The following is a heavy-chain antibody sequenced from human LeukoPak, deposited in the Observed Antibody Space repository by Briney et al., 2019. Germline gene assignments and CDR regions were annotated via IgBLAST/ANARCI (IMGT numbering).Heavy chain of an antibody. CDR3: ARGAGIGEAGTGFDY. CDR2: IWYGGSNK. CDR1: GFTFSSYG. D-gene: IGHD6-13*01. V-gene: IGHV3-33*01. Sequence: PGRSLRLSCAASGFTFSSYGMHWVRQAPGKGLEWVAVIWYGGSNKNYADSVKGRFTISRDNSKNTLYLQMNSLRAEDTAVYYCARGAGIGEAGTGFDYWGQGTLVTVSS. J-gene: IGHJ4*02.